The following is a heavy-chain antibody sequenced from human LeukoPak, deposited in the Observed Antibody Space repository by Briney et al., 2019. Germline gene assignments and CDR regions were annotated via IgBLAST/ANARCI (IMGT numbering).Heavy chain of an antibody. J-gene: IGHJ4*02. Sequence: SETLSLTCTVSSGSIRNSNYYRGWIRQPPGKGLEWIGSIFYDGSSDYNPSLKSRVTISVDTSKNKFSLKVKSVTAADTAVYFCWKIYGLGRGRELRGPGNLVTVSS. CDR3: WKIYGLGRGREL. CDR2: IFYDGSS. D-gene: IGHD5-12*01. V-gene: IGHV4-39*01. CDR1: SGSIRNSNYY.